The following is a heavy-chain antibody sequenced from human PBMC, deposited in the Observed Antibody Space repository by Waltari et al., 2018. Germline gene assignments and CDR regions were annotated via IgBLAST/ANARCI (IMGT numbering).Heavy chain of an antibody. D-gene: IGHD3-3*01. CDR1: GLTFSGYY. V-gene: IGHV3-74*01. Sequence: EVQLVESGGGLVRPGGSLRLSCETSGLTFSGYYFHWVRQAPGKGLVWVSRINSDGTSTKYTDSGKGRFTISRDNARSTLYLQMNRLRVEDTAVYYCATGGYDFWTGYHKIWGQGTMVAVTS. CDR2: INSDGTST. J-gene: IGHJ3*02. CDR3: ATGGYDFWTGYHKI.